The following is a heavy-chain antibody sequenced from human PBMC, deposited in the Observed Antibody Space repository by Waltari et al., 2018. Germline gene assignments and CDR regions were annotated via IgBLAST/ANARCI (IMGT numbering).Heavy chain of an antibody. CDR2: IYYSGST. J-gene: IGHJ4*02. D-gene: IGHD6-19*01. CDR3: ASDPGIAVTGMMDY. V-gene: IGHV4-39*01. CDR1: GGSISRSRYY. Sequence: QLQLQESGPGLVKPSETLSLTCTVSGGSISRSRYYWGWIRQPPGKGLEWIGTIYYSGSTYYNPSLKSRVTISVDTSKNQFSLKLSSVTAADTAVYYCASDPGIAVTGMMDYWGQGTLVTVSS.